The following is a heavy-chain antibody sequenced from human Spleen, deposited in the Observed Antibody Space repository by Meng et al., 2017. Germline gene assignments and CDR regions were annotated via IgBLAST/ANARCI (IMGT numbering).Heavy chain of an antibody. V-gene: IGHV4-34*01. D-gene: IGHD4-11*01. CDR1: GGSFIDYY. CDR3: ARGPTTMAHDFDY. CDR2: INHSGST. J-gene: IGHJ4*02. Sequence: QRQLQRGGDGLLKPSETRSLTCVVSGGSFIDYYWSWIRQPPGKGLEWIGEINHSGSTNYNPSLESRATISVDTSQNNLSLKLSSVTAADSAVYYCARGPTTMAHDFDYWGQGTLVTVSS.